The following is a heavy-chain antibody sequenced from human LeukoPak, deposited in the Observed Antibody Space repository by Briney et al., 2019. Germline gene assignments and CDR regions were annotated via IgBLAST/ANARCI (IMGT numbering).Heavy chain of an antibody. CDR3: ARDMGSRWLQLSPLDY. Sequence: ASVKVSCKASGYTFTGYYMHWVRQAPGQGLEWMGWINPNSGGTNYAQKFQGRVTMTRETSISTAYMELSRLRSDDTAVYYCARDMGSRWLQLSPLDYWGQGTLVTVSS. CDR2: INPNSGGT. V-gene: IGHV1-2*02. D-gene: IGHD5-24*01. CDR1: GYTFTGYY. J-gene: IGHJ4*02.